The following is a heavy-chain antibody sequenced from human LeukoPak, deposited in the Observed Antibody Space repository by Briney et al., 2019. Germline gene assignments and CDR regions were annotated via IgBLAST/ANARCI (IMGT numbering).Heavy chain of an antibody. CDR1: GGSISSSSYY. CDR2: IYYSGST. Sequence: PSETLSLTCTVSGGSISSSSYYWGWIRQPPGKGLEWIGSIYYSGSTYYNPSLKSRVTISVDTSKNQFSLKLSSVTAADTAVYYCARDYYDYGDYYFDYWGQGTLVTVSS. CDR3: ARDYYDYGDYYFDY. J-gene: IGHJ4*02. V-gene: IGHV4-39*07. D-gene: IGHD4-17*01.